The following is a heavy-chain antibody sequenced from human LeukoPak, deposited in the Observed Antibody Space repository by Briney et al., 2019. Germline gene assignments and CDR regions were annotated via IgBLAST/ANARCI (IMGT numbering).Heavy chain of an antibody. CDR1: GGTFSSYA. CDR2: IIPIFGTA. V-gene: IGHV1-69*05. D-gene: IGHD3-22*01. J-gene: IGHJ3*02. Sequence: SVKVSCKASGGTFSSYAISWVRQAPGQGLEWMGGIIPIFGTANYAQKFQGRVTITTDESTSTAYMELSSLRSEDTAVYYCARDHDSIGHHVFDIWGQERKFTVSS. CDR3: ARDHDSIGHHVFDI.